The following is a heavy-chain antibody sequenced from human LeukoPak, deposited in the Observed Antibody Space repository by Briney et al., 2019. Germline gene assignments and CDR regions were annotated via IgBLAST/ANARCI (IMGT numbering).Heavy chain of an antibody. D-gene: IGHD5-18*01. CDR2: IWYDGSNK. CDR1: GFTFSSYG. CDR3: AKERRGYSYGYLDY. J-gene: IGHJ4*02. V-gene: IGHV3-30*02. Sequence: GGSLRLSCAASGFTFSSYGMHWVRQAPGKGLEWVAVIWYDGSNKYYTDSVKGRFTISRDNSKNTLCLQMNSLRAEDTAVYYCAKERRGYSYGYLDYWGQGTLVTVSS.